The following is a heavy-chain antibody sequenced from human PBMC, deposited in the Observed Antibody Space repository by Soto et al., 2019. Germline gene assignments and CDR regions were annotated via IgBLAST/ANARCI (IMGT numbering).Heavy chain of an antibody. CDR3: ARGFRASDADWFDP. Sequence: QVQLVQSGAEVKKPGASVKVSCKASGYTFTSYAMHSVRQAPGQRLEWMGWINAGNGNTKYSQKFQGRVTITRDTSASTAYMELSSLRSEDTAVYYSARGFRASDADWFDPWGQGTLVTVSS. D-gene: IGHD1-26*01. CDR2: INAGNGNT. J-gene: IGHJ5*02. V-gene: IGHV1-3*01. CDR1: GYTFTSYA.